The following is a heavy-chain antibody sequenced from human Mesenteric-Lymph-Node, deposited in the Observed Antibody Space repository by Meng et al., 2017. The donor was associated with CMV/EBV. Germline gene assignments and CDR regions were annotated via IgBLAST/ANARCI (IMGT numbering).Heavy chain of an antibody. J-gene: IGHJ5*02. V-gene: IGHV3-30*02. D-gene: IGHD3-3*01. CDR1: GFTFGDYG. Sequence: GGSLRLSCTPSGFTFGDYGVSWVRQAPGKGLEWVAFIRYDGSNKYYADSVKGRFTISRDNSKNTLYLQMNSLRAEDTAVYYCAKVMSRFLESNWFDPWGQGTLVTVSS. CDR2: IRYDGSNK. CDR3: AKVMSRFLESNWFDP.